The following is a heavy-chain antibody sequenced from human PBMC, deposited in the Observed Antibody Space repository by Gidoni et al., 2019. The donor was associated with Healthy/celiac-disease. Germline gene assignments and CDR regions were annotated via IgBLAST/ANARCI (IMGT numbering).Heavy chain of an antibody. CDR2: IYYSGST. Sequence: YIYYSGSTYYNPSLKSRVTISVDTSKNQFSLKLSSVTAADTAVYYCARDWGYGGDFFNYWGQGTLVTVSS. V-gene: IGHV4-30-4*01. D-gene: IGHD2-15*01. CDR3: ARDWGYGGDFFNY. J-gene: IGHJ4*02.